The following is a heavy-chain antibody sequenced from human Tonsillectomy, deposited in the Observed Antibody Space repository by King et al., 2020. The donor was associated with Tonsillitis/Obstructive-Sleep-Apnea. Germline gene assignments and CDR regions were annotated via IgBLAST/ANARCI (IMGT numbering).Heavy chain of an antibody. D-gene: IGHD3-16*01. CDR2: ITSYI. V-gene: IGHV3-21*01. CDR1: GFTFSSYS. J-gene: IGHJ4*02. CDR3: ARGRSSWGSDFDY. Sequence: EVQLVESGGGLVRPGGSLRLSCTASGFTFSSYSMSWVRQAPGKGLEWVSSITSYIYYADSVKGRFTISRDNAKNSLYLQMNSLRAEDTAVYYCARGRSSWGSDFDYWGQGTLVTVSS.